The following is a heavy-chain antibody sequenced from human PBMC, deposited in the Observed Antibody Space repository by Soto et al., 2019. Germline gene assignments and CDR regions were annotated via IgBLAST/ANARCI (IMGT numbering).Heavy chain of an antibody. CDR2: IYYSGST. V-gene: IGHV4-59*01. CDR3: ARGGEYVGSRLLEWLTSYYFDY. J-gene: IGHJ4*02. D-gene: IGHD3-3*01. CDR1: GGSISSYY. Sequence: SETLSLTCTVSGGSISSYYWSWIRQPPGKGLEWIGYIYYSGSTNYNPSLKSRVTISVDTSKNQFSLKLSSVTAADTAVYYCARGGEYVGSRLLEWLTSYYFDYWGQGTLVTVSS.